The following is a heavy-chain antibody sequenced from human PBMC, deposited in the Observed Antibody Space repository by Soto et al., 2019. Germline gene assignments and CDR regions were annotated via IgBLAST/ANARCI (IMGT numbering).Heavy chain of an antibody. CDR3: AKELVFWFGEHLYFDS. CDR1: GFTFSSYG. D-gene: IGHD3-10*01. CDR2: ISYDGSNT. V-gene: IGHV3-30*18. J-gene: IGHJ4*02. Sequence: GGSLRLSCAASGFTFSSYGMHWVRQAPGKGLEWVAVISYDGSNTYYAEFVKGRFTISRDNSKNTLYLQMNSLRAEDTAIYYCAKELVFWFGEHLYFDSWGQGSLVTVSS.